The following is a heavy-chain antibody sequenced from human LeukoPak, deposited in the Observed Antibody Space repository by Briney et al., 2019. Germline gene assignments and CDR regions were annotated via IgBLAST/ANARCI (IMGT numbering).Heavy chain of an antibody. CDR2: ISGSGGST. Sequence: GGSLRLSCAASGFTFSSYAMSWVRQAPGKGLEWVSAISGSGGSTYYADSVKGRFTISRDNSKNTLYLQMNSLRAEDTAVYYCAKDRWGYCSSTSCTFADHWGQGTLVTVSS. D-gene: IGHD2-2*01. J-gene: IGHJ4*02. CDR1: GFTFSSYA. CDR3: AKDRWGYCSSTSCTFADH. V-gene: IGHV3-23*01.